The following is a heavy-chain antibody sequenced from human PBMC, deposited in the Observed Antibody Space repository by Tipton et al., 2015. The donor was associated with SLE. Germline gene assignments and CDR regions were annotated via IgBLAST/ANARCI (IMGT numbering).Heavy chain of an antibody. CDR1: GFTFSSFA. CDR2: IWFDGSNT. J-gene: IGHJ4*02. CDR3: ARDLGLLRFLEWSPDY. Sequence: SGFTFSSFAMHWVRQTPGKGLEWLAFIWFDGSNTNYADSVKGRFTISRDNSKDTLYLQMDGLRAEDTAVYYCARDLGLLRFLEWSPDYWGQGTPVTVSS. D-gene: IGHD3-3*01. V-gene: IGHV3-33*01.